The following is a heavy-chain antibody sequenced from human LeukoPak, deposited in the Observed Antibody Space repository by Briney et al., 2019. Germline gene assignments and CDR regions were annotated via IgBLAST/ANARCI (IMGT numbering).Heavy chain of an antibody. D-gene: IGHD3-3*01. V-gene: IGHV3-9*01. J-gene: IGHJ6*02. Sequence: PGRSLRLSCAASGFTFDDYAMHWVRHAPGKGLEWVSGISWNSGSIGYADSVKGRFTISRDNAKNSLYLQMNSLRAEDTALYYCAKDISDFGYGMDVWGQGTTVTVSS. CDR2: ISWNSGSI. CDR3: AKDISDFGYGMDV. CDR1: GFTFDDYA.